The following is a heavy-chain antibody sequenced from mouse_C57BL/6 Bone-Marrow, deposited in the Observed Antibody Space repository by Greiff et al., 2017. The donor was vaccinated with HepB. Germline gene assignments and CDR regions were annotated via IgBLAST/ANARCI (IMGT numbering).Heavy chain of an antibody. Sequence: DVMLVESGGGLVQSGRSLRLSCATSGFTFSDFYMEWVRQAPGKGLEWIAASRNKANDYTTEYSASVKGRFIVSRDTSQSILYLQMNALRAEDTAIYYCARDAGGSSSRSSFYWYFDVWGTGTTVTVSS. V-gene: IGHV7-1*01. CDR3: ARDAGGSSSRSSFYWYFDV. CDR2: SRNKANDYTT. J-gene: IGHJ1*03. D-gene: IGHD1-1*01. CDR1: GFTFSDFY.